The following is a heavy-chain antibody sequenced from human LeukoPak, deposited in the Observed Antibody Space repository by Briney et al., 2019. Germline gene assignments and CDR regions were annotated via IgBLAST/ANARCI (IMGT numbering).Heavy chain of an antibody. CDR3: ARDNSVEDTAWWFDP. V-gene: IGHV1-46*01. Sequence: GASVKVSCKASGYIFTGYYMHWVRQAPGQGLEWMGIINPSGGSTSYAQKFQGRVTMTRDMSTSTDYMELSSLRSEDTAVYYCARDNSVEDTAWWFDPWGQGTLVTVSS. J-gene: IGHJ5*02. CDR1: GYIFTGYY. D-gene: IGHD4-23*01. CDR2: INPSGGST.